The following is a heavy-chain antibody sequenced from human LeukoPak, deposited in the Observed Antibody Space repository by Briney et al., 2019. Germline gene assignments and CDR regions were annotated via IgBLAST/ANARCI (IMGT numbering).Heavy chain of an antibody. J-gene: IGHJ5*02. CDR3: ASFSGYKGP. V-gene: IGHV3-21*01. Sequence: GGSLRLSCAASGFTFSSYTMKWVRQAPGKGLEWVSSISSRSSYIYYADSVKGRFTISRDNAESSLYLQMNSLRAEDTAVYYCASFSGYKGPWGQGTLVTVSS. CDR2: ISSRSSYI. D-gene: IGHD5-12*01. CDR1: GFTFSSYT.